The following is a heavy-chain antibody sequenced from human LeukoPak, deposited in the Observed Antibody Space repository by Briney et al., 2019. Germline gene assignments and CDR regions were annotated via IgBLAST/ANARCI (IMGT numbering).Heavy chain of an antibody. CDR2: ISAYNGNT. D-gene: IGHD3-22*01. Sequence: ASVKVSCKASGYTFTSYYTHWVRQAPGQGLEWMGWISAYNGNTHYAQKLQGRVTMTTDTSTSTVYMELRSLRSDDTAVYYCXXXXXXXXXXDSRGYYSYYFDYWGQGTLVTVSS. V-gene: IGHV1-18*01. J-gene: IGHJ4*02. CDR3: XXXXXXXXXXDSRGYYSYYFDY. CDR1: GYTFTSYY.